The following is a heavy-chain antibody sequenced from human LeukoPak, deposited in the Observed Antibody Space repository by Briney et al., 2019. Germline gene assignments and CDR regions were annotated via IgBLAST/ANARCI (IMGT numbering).Heavy chain of an antibody. CDR3: ASDCSGGSCYGAFDI. CDR2: IYDSGST. Sequence: SQTLSLTCIVSGASIRSGDYYWSWIRQPPGKGLEWIGYIYDSGSTYYNPSLKRRITISVDTSENRFSLKLSSVTATDTAVYYCASDCSGGSCYGAFDIWGQGTMVTVSS. V-gene: IGHV4-30-4*01. D-gene: IGHD2-15*01. J-gene: IGHJ3*02. CDR1: GASIRSGDYY.